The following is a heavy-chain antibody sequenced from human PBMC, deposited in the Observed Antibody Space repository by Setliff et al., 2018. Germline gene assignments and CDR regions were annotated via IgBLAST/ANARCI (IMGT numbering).Heavy chain of an antibody. V-gene: IGHV1-18*01. CDR2: ISGYTGNT. J-gene: IGHJ4*02. Sequence: ASVKVSCKASGFSFSNYGITWVRQAPGRGLEWLGWISGYTGNTNSVQKLRGRVTMTTDTSTSTAYLELGSLTTDDTAVYYCARDEAPCGGDCYSRGYFDFWGQGTLVTVS. CDR1: GFSFSNYG. D-gene: IGHD2-21*01. CDR3: ARDEAPCGGDCYSRGYFDF.